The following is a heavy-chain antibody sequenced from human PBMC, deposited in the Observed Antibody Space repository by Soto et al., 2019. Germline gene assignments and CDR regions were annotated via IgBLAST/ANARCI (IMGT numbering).Heavy chain of an antibody. D-gene: IGHD6-19*01. V-gene: IGHV3-74*01. CDR3: ARRTAVAGTYDH. J-gene: IGHJ4*02. CDR1: GFTFNSYW. Sequence: PVGSVRLSCAASGFTFNSYWMHWVRQVPGKGLECVSRIDGDGTTTHYADSVKGRFTISRDNAKNTLYLQMNSLRAEDSAVYLCARRTAVAGTYDHWGRGTLVTVSS. CDR2: IDGDGTTT.